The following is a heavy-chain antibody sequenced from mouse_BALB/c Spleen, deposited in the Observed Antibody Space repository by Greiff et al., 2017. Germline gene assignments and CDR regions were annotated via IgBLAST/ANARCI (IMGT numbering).Heavy chain of an antibody. CDR3: AKRRITTVVAEGDYAMDY. CDR1: GFSLTSYG. V-gene: IGHV2-5-1*01. Sequence: VQLQQSGPSLVQPSQSLSITCTVSGFSLTSYGVHWVRQSPGKGLEWLGVIWRGGSTDYNAAFMSRLSITKDNSKSQVFFKMNRLQADATAIYYCAKRRITTVVAEGDYAMDYWGQGTSVTVSS. D-gene: IGHD1-1*01. CDR2: IWRGGST. J-gene: IGHJ4*01.